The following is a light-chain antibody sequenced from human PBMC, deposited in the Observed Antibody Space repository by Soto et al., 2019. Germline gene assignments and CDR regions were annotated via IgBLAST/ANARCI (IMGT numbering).Light chain of an antibody. V-gene: IGKV1-27*01. CDR2: AGS. J-gene: IGKJ5*01. CDR3: QKYNSAPIT. CDR1: QGITNF. Sequence: DIQMTQSPPSLSASVGDRVTITCRTSQGITNFLAWYQQKSGRPPKLLIYAGSTLQSGVPYRFSGSGSETDLTLTISRLQPEDVATYYCQKYNSAPITCGQGTRLEIK.